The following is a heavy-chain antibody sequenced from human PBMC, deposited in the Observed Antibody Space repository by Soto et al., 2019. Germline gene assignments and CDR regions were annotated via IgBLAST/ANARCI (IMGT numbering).Heavy chain of an antibody. D-gene: IGHD4-17*01. J-gene: IGHJ6*02. CDR1: GFTVSSNY. V-gene: IGHV3-53*01. CDR3: ASSTVTPSYYYGMDV. CDR2: IYSGGST. Sequence: GGSLRLSCAASGFTVSSNYMSWVRQAPGKGLEWVSVIYSGGSTYYADSVKGRFTISRDNSKNTLYLQMNSLRAEDTAVYYCASSTVTPSYYYGMDVWGQGTTVTVYS.